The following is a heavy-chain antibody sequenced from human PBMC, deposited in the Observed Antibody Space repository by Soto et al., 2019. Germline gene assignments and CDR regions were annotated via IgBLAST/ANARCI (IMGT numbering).Heavy chain of an antibody. V-gene: IGHV4-34*01. CDR2: INYSGST. D-gene: IGHD3-3*01. J-gene: IGHJ6*02. CDR3: ARVRYDFWSGYYMVNYYGMDV. Sequence: KPSETLSLTCAVYGGSFANYYWNWIRQPPGKGLEWIGEINYSGSTDYNPSLESRVTISVDTSKNQFSLKLSSVTAADTAVYYCARVRYDFWSGYYMVNYYGMDVWGQGTTVTVSS. CDR1: GGSFANYY.